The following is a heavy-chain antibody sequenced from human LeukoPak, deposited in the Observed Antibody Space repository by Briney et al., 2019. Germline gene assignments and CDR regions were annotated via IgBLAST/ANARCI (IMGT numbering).Heavy chain of an antibody. CDR3: ARLVLSYGNAFDH. D-gene: IGHD3-16*01. CDR2: INYSGNT. J-gene: IGHJ4*02. Sequence: SETLSLTCTVASGSISGSDYYWCWIRQPPGKGLEWIGSINYSGNTYYDSSLKSRVTISVDTSKNHFSLRLSSVTAADTTVYYCARLVLSYGNAFDHWGQGTLVTVSS. V-gene: IGHV4-39*02. CDR1: SGSISGSDYY.